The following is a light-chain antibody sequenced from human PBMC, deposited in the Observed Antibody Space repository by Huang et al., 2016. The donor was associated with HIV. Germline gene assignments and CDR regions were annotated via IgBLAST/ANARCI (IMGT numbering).Light chain of an antibody. CDR3: QQTYTSVLT. J-gene: IGKJ3*01. V-gene: IGKV1-39*01. Sequence: DIQMTQSPSSLSASVGDTVTITCRASPTISTYLNWYQQKPGKAPDLLIYGASILQSGVPSRFSGAGSGTNFTLTIRSLQPEDYATYYCQQTYTSVLTFGPGTTVDI. CDR2: GAS. CDR1: PTISTY.